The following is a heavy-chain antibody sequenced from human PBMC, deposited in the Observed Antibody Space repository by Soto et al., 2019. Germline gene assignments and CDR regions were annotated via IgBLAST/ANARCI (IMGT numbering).Heavy chain of an antibody. V-gene: IGHV4-34*01. D-gene: IGHD5-12*01. Sequence: SETLSLTCAVYGGSFSGYYWSWIRQPPGKGLEWIGEINHSGSTNYNPSLKSRVTISVDTSKNQFSLKLSSVTAADTAVYYCARGGWLQLGFVPSRYYYGMDVWGQGTTVTVSS. CDR2: INHSGST. CDR1: GGSFSGYY. CDR3: ARGGWLQLGFVPSRYYYGMDV. J-gene: IGHJ6*02.